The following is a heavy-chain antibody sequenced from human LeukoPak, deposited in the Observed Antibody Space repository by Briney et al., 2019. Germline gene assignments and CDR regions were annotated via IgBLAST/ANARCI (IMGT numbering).Heavy chain of an antibody. J-gene: IGHJ6*03. CDR2: IYTSGST. CDR1: GGSISSYY. D-gene: IGHD3-3*01. CDR3: ARDRDFWSGYRGYYYYYMDV. Sequence: PSETLSLTCTVSGGSISSYYWSWIRQPAGKGLEWIGRIYTSGSTNYNPSLKSRITMSVDTSKNQFSLKLSSVTAADTAVYYCARDRDFWSGYRGYYYYYMDVWGKGTTVTVSS. V-gene: IGHV4-4*07.